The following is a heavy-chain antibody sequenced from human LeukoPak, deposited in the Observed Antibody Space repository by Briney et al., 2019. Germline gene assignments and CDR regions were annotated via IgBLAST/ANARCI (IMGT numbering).Heavy chain of an antibody. CDR1: GFSLSTSGMC. J-gene: IGHJ5*02. CDR2: IYWDDDK. CDR3: AHGRGCSGGSCYSRWFDP. V-gene: IGHV2-5*08. Sequence: ESGPALVKPTQTLTLTCTFSGFSLSTSGMCVSWIRQPPGKALEWLALIYWDDDKRYSPSLKSRLTITKDTSKNQVVLTMTHMDPVDTATYSCAHGRGCSGGSCYSRWFDPWGQGTLVTVSS. D-gene: IGHD2-15*01.